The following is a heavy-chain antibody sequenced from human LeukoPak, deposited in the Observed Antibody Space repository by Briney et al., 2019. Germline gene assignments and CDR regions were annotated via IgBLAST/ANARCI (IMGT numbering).Heavy chain of an antibody. D-gene: IGHD3-22*01. CDR2: IYYSGST. V-gene: IGHV4-59*01. J-gene: IGHJ6*03. CDR1: GGSISSYY. Sequence: SETLSLTCTVSGGSISSYYWSWIRQPPGKGLEWIGYIYYSGSTNYNPSLKSRVTISVDTSKNQFSLKLSSVTAADTAVYYCARAGLLLDYYYYYMGVWGKGTTVTVSS. CDR3: ARAGLLLDYYYYYMGV.